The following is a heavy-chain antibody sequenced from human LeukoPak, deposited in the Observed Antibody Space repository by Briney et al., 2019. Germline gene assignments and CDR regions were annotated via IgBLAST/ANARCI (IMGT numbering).Heavy chain of an antibody. J-gene: IGHJ4*02. Sequence: PGGSLRLSCAASGFTFSGSAMHWVRQASGKGLEWVGRIRSIANSYATAYAASVKGRFTISRDDSKNTAYLQMNSLKTEDTAVYYCTRPQYDFWSGNDYWGQGTLVTVSS. V-gene: IGHV3-73*01. CDR2: IRSIANSYAT. D-gene: IGHD3-3*01. CDR1: GFTFSGSA. CDR3: TRPQYDFWSGNDY.